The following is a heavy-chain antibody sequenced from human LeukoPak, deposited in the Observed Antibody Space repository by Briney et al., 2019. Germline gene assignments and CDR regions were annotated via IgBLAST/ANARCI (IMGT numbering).Heavy chain of an antibody. CDR2: ISSSGSTI. J-gene: IGHJ6*03. D-gene: IGHD3-10*01. CDR3: ARDRDQGYYYYVDV. CDR1: GFTFSSYE. V-gene: IGHV3-48*03. Sequence: PGGSLRLSCAASGFTFSSYEMNWVRQAPGKGLEWVSYISSSGSTIYYADSVKGRFTISRDNAKNSLYLQMNSLRAEDTAVYYCARDRDQGYYYYVDVWGKGTTVTVSS.